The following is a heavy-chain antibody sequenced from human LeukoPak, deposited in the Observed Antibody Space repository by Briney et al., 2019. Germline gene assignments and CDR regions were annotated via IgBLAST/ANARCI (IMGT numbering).Heavy chain of an antibody. V-gene: IGHV3-30*04. D-gene: IGHD3-10*01. Sequence: GKSLRLTCIVSGITISSYAMHWVRQAPGKGLEWVAVISHDGRNKYYADSVKGRFTISRETSKNTLYLHLNSLIIEGTAVYFGASRRQSGAFDIWGQGTMVTVSS. CDR1: GITISSYA. CDR3: ASRRQSGAFDI. J-gene: IGHJ3*02. CDR2: ISHDGRNK.